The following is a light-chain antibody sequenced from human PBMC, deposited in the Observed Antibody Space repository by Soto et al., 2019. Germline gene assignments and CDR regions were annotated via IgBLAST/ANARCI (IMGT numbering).Light chain of an antibody. J-gene: IGLJ2*01. V-gene: IGLV2-14*01. CDR1: SNDIRAYNY. CDR2: EVS. Sequence: QSVLTQPASVSGSPGQSLTISCTGTSNDIRAYNYVSWYQQYPGKAPKLMIYEVSNRPSGVSDRFSGSKSGSTASLTISGLQAEDEADYYCNSYTRSSTVVFGGGTQLTVL. CDR3: NSYTRSSTVV.